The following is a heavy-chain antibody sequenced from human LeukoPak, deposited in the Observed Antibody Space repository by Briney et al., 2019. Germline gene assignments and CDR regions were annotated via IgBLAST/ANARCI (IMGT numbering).Heavy chain of an antibody. V-gene: IGHV3-7*01. CDR2: IKHDGSEK. J-gene: IGHJ3*01. Sequence: GGSLRLSCAASGFSLSTYYMNWVRQAPGKGLEWVANIKHDGSEKSYVDSVKGRFTISRDNAKGSVFLQMNSLRGDDKAVYYGVRLTQWLDDAFDVWGQGTVVTVS. CDR1: GFSLSTYY. CDR3: VRLTQWLDDAFDV. D-gene: IGHD6-19*01.